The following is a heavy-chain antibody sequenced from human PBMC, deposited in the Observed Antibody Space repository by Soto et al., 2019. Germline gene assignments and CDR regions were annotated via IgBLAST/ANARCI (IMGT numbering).Heavy chain of an antibody. J-gene: IGHJ4*02. CDR2: IIPIFGTA. Sequence: SVKVSCKASGGTFSSYAISWVRQAPGQGLEWMGGIIPIFGTANYAQKFQGRVTITADESTSTAYMELNSLRAEDTAVYYCAKNHNYYDTNGLDYWGQGTLVTVSS. CDR1: GGTFSSYA. V-gene: IGHV1-69*13. CDR3: AKNHNYYDTNGLDY. D-gene: IGHD3-22*01.